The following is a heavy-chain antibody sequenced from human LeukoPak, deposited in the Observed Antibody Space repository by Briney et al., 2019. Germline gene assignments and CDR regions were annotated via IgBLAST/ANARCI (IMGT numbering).Heavy chain of an antibody. CDR3: ARIPRLASEAGRYYYYGMDV. V-gene: IGHV1-2*02. CDR2: INPNSGGT. D-gene: IGHD6-19*01. J-gene: IGHJ6*02. CDR1: GYTFTGYY. Sequence: ASVKVSCKASGYTFTGYYMHWVRQAPGQGLEWMGWINPNSGGTNYAQKFQGRVTMTRDTSISTAYMELSRLRSDDTAVYYCARIPRLASEAGRYYYYGMDVWGQGTTVTVSS.